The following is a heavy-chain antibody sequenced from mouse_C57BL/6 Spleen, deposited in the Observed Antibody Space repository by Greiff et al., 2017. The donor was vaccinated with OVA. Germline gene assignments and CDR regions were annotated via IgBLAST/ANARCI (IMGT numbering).Heavy chain of an antibody. D-gene: IGHD4-1*01. J-gene: IGHJ1*03. V-gene: IGHV2-2*01. CDR2: IWSGGST. Sequence: VKVVESGPGLVQPSQSLSITCTVSGFSLTSYGVHWVRQSPGKGLEWLGVIWSGGSTDYNAAFISRLSISKDNSKSQVFFKMNSLQADDTAIYYCARRDWDGYFDVWGTGTTVTVSS. CDR1: GFSLTSYG. CDR3: ARRDWDGYFDV.